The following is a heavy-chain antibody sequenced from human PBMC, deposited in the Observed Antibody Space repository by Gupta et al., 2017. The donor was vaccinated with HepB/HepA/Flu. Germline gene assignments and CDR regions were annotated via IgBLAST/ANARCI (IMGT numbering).Heavy chain of an antibody. D-gene: IGHD3-3*01. CDR1: GFTFRSYA. V-gene: IGHV3-23*01. CDR2: ISGRAGST. Sequence: VQLLESGGGLVQPGGSLRLSCAASGFTFRSYAMSLVRQAPGKGLEWLSGISGRAGSTYDPHSVNFWLPSSRHNVTYTLFLHLNSLRIDHNAGYYCARGGRFMIFGVVIMIDYWG. CDR3: ARGGRFMIFGVVIMIDY. J-gene: IGHJ4*01.